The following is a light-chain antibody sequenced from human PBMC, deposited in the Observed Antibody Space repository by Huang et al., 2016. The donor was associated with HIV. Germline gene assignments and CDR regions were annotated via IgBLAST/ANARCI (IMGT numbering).Light chain of an antibody. Sequence: EIILTQSPATLSLSPGERATLSCRASQSVGSYLAWYQQKPGQAPRLLIYDASNRATGIPAMFSGGGSGTDFTLTIRGLEPDDFTVYFCQQRSNRTPTTFGQGTKVE. CDR1: QSVGSY. V-gene: IGKV3-11*01. J-gene: IGKJ1*01. CDR2: DAS. CDR3: QQRSNRTPTT.